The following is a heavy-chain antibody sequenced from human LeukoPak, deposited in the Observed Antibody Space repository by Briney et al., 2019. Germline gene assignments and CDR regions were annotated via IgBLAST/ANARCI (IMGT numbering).Heavy chain of an antibody. CDR3: ARDPGTTGDWFDP. CDR2: IIPILGIA. J-gene: IGHJ5*02. Sequence: ASVKVSCKASGGTFSSYAISWVRQAPGQGLEWMGRIIPILGIANYAQKFQGRVTITADKSTSTAYMELSSLRSEDTAVYHCARDPGTTGDWFDPWGQGTLVTVSS. CDR1: GGTFSSYA. V-gene: IGHV1-69*04. D-gene: IGHD1-1*01.